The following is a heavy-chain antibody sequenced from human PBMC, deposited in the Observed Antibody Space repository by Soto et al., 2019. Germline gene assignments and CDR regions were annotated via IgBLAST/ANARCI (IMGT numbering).Heavy chain of an antibody. CDR2: ISYDGSNK. J-gene: IGHJ4*02. CDR1: GFTFSSYG. V-gene: IGHV3-30*18. D-gene: IGHD2-21*02. CDR3: AKDLVGGDHDGYYFDY. Sequence: GGSLRLSCAASGFTFSSYGMHWVRQAPGKGLEWVAVISYDGSNKYYADSVKGRFTISRDNSKNTLYLQMNSLRAEDTAVYYCAKDLVGGDHDGYYFDYWGQGTLVTVSS.